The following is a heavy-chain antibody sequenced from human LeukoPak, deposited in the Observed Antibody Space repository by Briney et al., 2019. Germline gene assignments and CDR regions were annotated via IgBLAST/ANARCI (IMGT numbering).Heavy chain of an antibody. CDR2: INPNSGGT. Sequence: PGASVKVSCKASGYTFTGYYMHWVRQAPGQGLEWMGWINPNSGGTNYAQKFQGRVTMTRDTSISTAYMELSRLRSEDTAVYYCARGSGSYFRFVSGQEWDSPFDYWGQGTLVTVSS. D-gene: IGHD1-26*01. CDR3: ARGSGSYFRFVSGQEWDSPFDY. J-gene: IGHJ4*02. V-gene: IGHV1-2*02. CDR1: GYTFTGYY.